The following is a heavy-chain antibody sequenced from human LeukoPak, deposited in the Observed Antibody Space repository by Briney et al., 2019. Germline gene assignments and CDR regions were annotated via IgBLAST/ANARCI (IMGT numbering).Heavy chain of an antibody. CDR3: ARDLGYCSSTSCYTADY. D-gene: IGHD2-2*02. V-gene: IGHV1-69*13. CDR1: GGTFSSYA. J-gene: IGHJ4*02. CDR2: IIPIFGTA. Sequence: GASVKVSCEASGGTFSSYAISWVRQAPGQGLEWMGGIIPIFGTANYAQKFQGRVTITADESTSTAYMELSSLRSEDTAVYYCARDLGYCSSTSCYTADYWGQGTLVTVSS.